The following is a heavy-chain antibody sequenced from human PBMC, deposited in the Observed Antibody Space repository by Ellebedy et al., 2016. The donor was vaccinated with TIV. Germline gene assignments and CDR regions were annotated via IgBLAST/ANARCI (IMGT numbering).Heavy chain of an antibody. J-gene: IGHJ4*02. V-gene: IGHV3-23*01. CDR1: GFTFSSYA. D-gene: IGHD4-17*01. CDR2: ISATAGGT. Sequence: GESLKISCAASGFTFSSYAMGWVRQTPGRGLEWVSAISATAGGTYYTDSVKGRFTISRDNSKSTLYLQMNSLRAEDTAVYYCANYDYGDYFVVYWGQGALVTVSS. CDR3: ANYDYGDYFVVY.